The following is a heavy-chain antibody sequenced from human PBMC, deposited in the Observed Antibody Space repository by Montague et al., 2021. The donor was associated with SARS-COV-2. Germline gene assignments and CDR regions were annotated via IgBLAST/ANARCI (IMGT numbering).Heavy chain of an antibody. CDR1: GFTFSDYY. J-gene: IGHJ3*02. D-gene: IGHD1-26*01. CDR3: AFSAFPTGAFDI. Sequence: SLRLSCAASGFTFSDYYMSWIRQAPGKGLEWVSYISGSSSYTNYADSVKGRFTISRDSAKNSLYLQMNSLRAEDTAVYYCAFSAFPTGAFDIWGQGTMVTVSS. CDR2: ISGSSSYT. V-gene: IGHV3-11*03.